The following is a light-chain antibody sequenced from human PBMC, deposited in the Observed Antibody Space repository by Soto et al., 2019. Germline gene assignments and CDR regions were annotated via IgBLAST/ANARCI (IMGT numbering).Light chain of an antibody. CDR1: DIARKT. Sequence: SYELTQPPSVSVAPGQTARITCGGNDIARKTVHWYQQKPGQAPVLVVYDDDERPSGIPERFSGSNSGNTATLTISRVEAGDEGDYYCQVWDISSDHHVFGTGTKLTVL. CDR2: DDD. V-gene: IGLV3-21*02. CDR3: QVWDISSDHHV. J-gene: IGLJ1*01.